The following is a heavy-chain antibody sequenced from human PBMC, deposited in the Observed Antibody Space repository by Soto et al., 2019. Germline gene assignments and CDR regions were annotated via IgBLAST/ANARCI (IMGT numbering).Heavy chain of an antibody. J-gene: IGHJ4*02. CDR3: AKHRGVTVVTTPDS. CDR2: ISGSGAST. V-gene: IGHV3-23*04. CDR1: GFTFSSYA. Sequence: EVQVVESGGDLVQPGGSLRLSCAASGFTFSSYAMSWVRQAPGKGLEWVSGISGSGASTNYVDAVTGRFTISRDNTKNTLYPQMDSLRAEDTAVYYCAKHRGVTVVTTPDSWGQVTLVTVSS. D-gene: IGHD2-15*01.